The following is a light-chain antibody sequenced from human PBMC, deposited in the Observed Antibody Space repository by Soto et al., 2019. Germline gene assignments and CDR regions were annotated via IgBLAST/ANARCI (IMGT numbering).Light chain of an antibody. CDR2: KAS. Sequence: DVQMTQSPSTLSASLGDRVTITCRASQSINNLMAWYQQKPGKAPKLLIYKASTLKSGVPSRFSGSGSGTEFTLTISSLQPDDFATYYCQHYNSYSEAFGQGTKVDIK. V-gene: IGKV1-5*03. CDR3: QHYNSYSEA. CDR1: QSINNL. J-gene: IGKJ1*01.